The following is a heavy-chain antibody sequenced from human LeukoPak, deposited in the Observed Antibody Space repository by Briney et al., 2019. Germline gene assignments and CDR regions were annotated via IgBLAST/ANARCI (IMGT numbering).Heavy chain of an antibody. V-gene: IGHV1-58*02. Sequence: GTSVKLSCEASGFTFSRCAMQWVRQARGQRLEWIGWIVVGSGNTNYAQKFQERVTITRDMSTSTAHMELSSLRSEDTAVYYCSSGRVSNVPFDIWGQGTMVTVSS. D-gene: IGHD2-21*01. CDR1: GFTFSRCA. J-gene: IGHJ3*02. CDR2: IVVGSGNT. CDR3: SSGRVSNVPFDI.